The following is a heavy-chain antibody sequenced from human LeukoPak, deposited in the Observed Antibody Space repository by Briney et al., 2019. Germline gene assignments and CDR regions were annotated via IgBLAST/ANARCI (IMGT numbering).Heavy chain of an antibody. CDR2: MNPNSGNT. V-gene: IGHV1-8*01. J-gene: IGHJ6*03. CDR3: AKANGDYLTYYYYYYMDV. Sequence: ASVKVSCKASGYTFTSYDINWVRQATGQGLEWMGWMNPNSGNTGYAQKFQGRVTMTRNTSISTAYMELSSLRSEDTAVYYCAKANGDYLTYYYYYYMDVWGKGTTVTISS. D-gene: IGHD2-8*01. CDR1: GYTFTSYD.